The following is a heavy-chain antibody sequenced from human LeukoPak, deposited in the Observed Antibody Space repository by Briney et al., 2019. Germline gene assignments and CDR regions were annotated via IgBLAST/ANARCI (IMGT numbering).Heavy chain of an antibody. J-gene: IGHJ4*02. V-gene: IGHV3-74*01. CDR2: INYDGSST. D-gene: IGHD2-15*01. CDR1: GFTFSFYW. CDR3: ARDNVYCTGSTCRLDY. Sequence: GESLRLSCASSGFTFSFYWMHWVRQAPGKGLVWVSRINYDGSSTSYAGSVKGRFTISRDNAKNTLYLQMNNLRAEDTAVYYCARDNVYCTGSTCRLDYWGQGALVAVSS.